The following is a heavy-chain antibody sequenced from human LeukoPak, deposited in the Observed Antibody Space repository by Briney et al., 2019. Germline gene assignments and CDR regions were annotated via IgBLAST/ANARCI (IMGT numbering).Heavy chain of an antibody. Sequence: ASVKVSCKASGYTFTSYGISWVRQAPGQGLEWMGWISAYNGNTNYAQKLQGRVTMTTDTSTSTAYMELRSLRSDDTAVYYCAREKYYYDSSGYPDGYWGQGTLVTVSS. D-gene: IGHD3-22*01. CDR2: ISAYNGNT. CDR3: AREKYYYDSSGYPDGY. J-gene: IGHJ4*02. CDR1: GYTFTSYG. V-gene: IGHV1-18*01.